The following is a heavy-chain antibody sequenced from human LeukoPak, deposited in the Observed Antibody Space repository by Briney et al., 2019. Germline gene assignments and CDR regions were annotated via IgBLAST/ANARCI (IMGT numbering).Heavy chain of an antibody. J-gene: IGHJ4*02. Sequence: GGSLRLSCAASGFTFSSYSMNWVRQAPGKGLEWVSSISSSSSYIYYADSVKGRFTISRDNAKNSLYLQMNSLRAEDTAVYYCASQQPPCSGGNCYSLWGQGTLVTVSS. V-gene: IGHV3-21*01. CDR1: GFTFSSYS. CDR3: ASQQPPCSGGNCYSL. CDR2: ISSSSSYI. D-gene: IGHD2-15*01.